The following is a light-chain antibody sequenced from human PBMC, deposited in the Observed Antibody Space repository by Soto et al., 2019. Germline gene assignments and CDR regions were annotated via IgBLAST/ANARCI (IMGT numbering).Light chain of an antibody. CDR3: QHYNSYSEA. J-gene: IGKJ1*01. V-gene: IGKV1-8*01. CDR2: KAS. CDR1: QGISSY. Sequence: AIRMTQSPSSFSASTGDRFTITFLSSQGISSYLAWYQQKPGKAPKLLIYKASTLKSGVPSRFSGSGSGTEFTLTISSLQPDDFATYYCQHYNSYSEAFGQGTKVDIK.